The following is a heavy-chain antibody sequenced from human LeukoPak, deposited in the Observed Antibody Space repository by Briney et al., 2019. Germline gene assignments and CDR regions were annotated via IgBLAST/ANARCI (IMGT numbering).Heavy chain of an antibody. CDR2: IKQDGSEK. J-gene: IGHJ5*02. CDR3: ATDQGGYYYDSSGGFDP. D-gene: IGHD3-22*01. CDR1: GFTFGDYA. Sequence: GGSLRLSCTASGFTFGDYAMSWFRQAPGKGLEWVANIKQDGSEKYYVDSVKGRFTISRDNAKNSLYLQMNSLRAEDTAVYYCATDQGGYYYDSSGGFDPWGQGTLVTVSS. V-gene: IGHV3-7*01.